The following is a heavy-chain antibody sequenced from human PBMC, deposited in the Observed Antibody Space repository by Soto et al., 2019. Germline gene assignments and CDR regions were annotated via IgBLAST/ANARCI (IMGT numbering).Heavy chain of an antibody. J-gene: IGHJ6*02. CDR3: ARVGGGLASLGYYGMDV. CDR2: INPNSGGT. Sequence: VSCKASGYTFIGYYIHWVRQAPGQGLEWMGWINPNSGGTNYAQRFQGWVTMTRDRSISTAYMELSRLKSDDTAVYYCARVGGGLASLGYYGMDVWGQGTTVTV. V-gene: IGHV1-2*04. D-gene: IGHD3-10*01. CDR1: GYTFIGYY.